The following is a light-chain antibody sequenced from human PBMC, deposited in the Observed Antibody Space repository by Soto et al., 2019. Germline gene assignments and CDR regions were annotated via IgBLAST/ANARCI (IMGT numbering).Light chain of an antibody. V-gene: IGKV3-20*01. CDR3: QQDGRSGA. CDR1: QSRGSY. Sequence: EIVLTQSPATLTMSPVDRVTLSCRGCQSRGSYLPWYQHKLGQPPRRVIYDASKRATGIPVRFSGSGSGTDFTLSISRLEPGDCAVYYYQQDGRSGAFGEGTKV. CDR2: DAS. J-gene: IGKJ1*01.